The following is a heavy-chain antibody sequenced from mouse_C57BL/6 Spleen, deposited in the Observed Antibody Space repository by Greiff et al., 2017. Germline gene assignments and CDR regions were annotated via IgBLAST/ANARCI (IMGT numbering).Heavy chain of an antibody. J-gene: IGHJ2*01. CDR3: ARYGSIYELDY. Sequence: QVQLKESGAELVKPGASVKLSCKASGYTFTSYWMHWVKQRPGRGLEWIGRIAPNSGGTKYNEKFKSKATLTVDKPSSTAYMQLSSLTSEDSAVYYCARYGSIYELDYGGQGTTLTVSS. D-gene: IGHD1-1*01. CDR1: GYTFTSYW. V-gene: IGHV1-72*01. CDR2: IAPNSGGT.